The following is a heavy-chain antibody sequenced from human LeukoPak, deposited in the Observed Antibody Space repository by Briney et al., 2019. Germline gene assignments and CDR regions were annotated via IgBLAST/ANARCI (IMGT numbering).Heavy chain of an antibody. J-gene: IGHJ4*02. CDR1: GYTFTDYY. V-gene: IGHV1-2*02. CDR3: AAYSGSYGGSFDY. CDR2: INPSSGGT. Sequence: ASVKVSCKASGYTFTDYYMNWVRQAPGQGLEWMGWINPSSGGTNSAQKFQGRVTMTRDTSISTAYMELNRLTSDDTAVYYCAAYSGSYGGSFDYWGQGTLVTISS. D-gene: IGHD1-26*01.